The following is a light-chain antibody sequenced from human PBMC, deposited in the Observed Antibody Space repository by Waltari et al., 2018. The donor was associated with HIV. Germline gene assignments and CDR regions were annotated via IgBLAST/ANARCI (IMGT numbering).Light chain of an antibody. J-gene: IGKJ1*01. V-gene: IGKV2-30*01. CDR2: KVS. CDR1: QGLLFGDGNTS. CDR3: MQGAHWPPWT. Sequence: DVVLTQSPLSLTVTLGQPASMSCRSSQGLLFGDGNTSLNWFHQRPGQPPRRLIYKVSSRASGVPARISGSGSDTDFTLNISRVEAEDVGIFYCMQGAHWPPWTFGQGTKVEV.